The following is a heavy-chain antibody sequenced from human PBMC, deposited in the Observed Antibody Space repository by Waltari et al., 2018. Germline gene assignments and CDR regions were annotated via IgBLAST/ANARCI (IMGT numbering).Heavy chain of an antibody. CDR1: GFTFSSYW. D-gene: IGHD3-16*02. CDR3: ARSKGADYDYIWGSYRYGLYYFDY. V-gene: IGHV3-7*01. CDR2: IKQDGREK. J-gene: IGHJ4*02. Sequence: EVQLVESGGGLVQPGGSLRLSCAASGFTFSSYWMSWVRQAPGKGLEWVANIKQDGREKYYLDSVKGRFTISRDNAKNSLYLQMNSLRAEDTAVYYCARSKGADYDYIWGSYRYGLYYFDYWGQGTLVTVSS.